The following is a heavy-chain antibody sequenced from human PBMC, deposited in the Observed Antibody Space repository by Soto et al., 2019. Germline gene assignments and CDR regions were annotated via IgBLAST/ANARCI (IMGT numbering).Heavy chain of an antibody. CDR3: ASLLLGDSSGYSVSPYAGRSDI. D-gene: IGHD3-22*01. CDR2: IIPIFGAA. Sequence: GASVKVSCKASGGTFSSYAISWVRQAPGQGLEWMGGIIPIFGAANYAQKFQGRVTITADESTSTAYMELSSLRSEDTAVYYCASLLLGDSSGYSVSPYAGRSDIWGQGTMVTVSS. CDR1: GGTFSSYA. V-gene: IGHV1-69*13. J-gene: IGHJ3*02.